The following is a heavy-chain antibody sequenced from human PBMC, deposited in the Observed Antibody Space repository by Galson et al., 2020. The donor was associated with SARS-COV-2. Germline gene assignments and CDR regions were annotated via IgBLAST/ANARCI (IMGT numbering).Heavy chain of an antibody. CDR2: ISRSGITL. CDR1: GFIFSSYD. Sequence: GGSLRLSCAASGFIFSSYDMNWVRQAPGRGLECVSYISRSGITLYADSVEGRFTVSRDNAENSLYLQMNSLRVEDTAVYYCAKPGNIFALGAPNGGYMDVWGKGTTVTVS. V-gene: IGHV3-48*03. J-gene: IGHJ6*03. D-gene: IGHD3-9*01. CDR3: AKPGNIFALGAPNGGYMDV.